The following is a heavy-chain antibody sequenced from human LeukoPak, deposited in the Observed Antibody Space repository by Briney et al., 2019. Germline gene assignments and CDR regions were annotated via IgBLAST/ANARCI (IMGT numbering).Heavy chain of an antibody. CDR2: ISYDGSNK. V-gene: IGHV3-30-3*01. J-gene: IGHJ5*02. CDR1: GFTFSSYA. CDR3: AREIAVAGQGSWFDP. Sequence: PGGSLRLSCAASGFTFSSYAMHWVRQAPGKGLEWVAVISYDGSNKYYVDSMKGRFTISRDNSKNTLYLQMNSPRAEDTAVYHCAREIAVAGQGSWFDPWGQGTLVTVSS. D-gene: IGHD6-13*01.